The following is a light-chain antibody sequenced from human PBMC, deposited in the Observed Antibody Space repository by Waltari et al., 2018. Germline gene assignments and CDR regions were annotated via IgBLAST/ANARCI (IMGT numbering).Light chain of an antibody. J-gene: IGKJ3*01. CDR2: GSS. CDR3: QQTYNLFT. V-gene: IGKV1-39*01. Sequence: DIQMTQSPSFLSASVGDRVTITCRASQRISSYLNWYQQQAGKAPTLLIYGSSSLQSGVPSRFSGTGSGTDFTLTINGLQPEDFATYYCQQTYNLFTFGPGTTVDFK. CDR1: QRISSY.